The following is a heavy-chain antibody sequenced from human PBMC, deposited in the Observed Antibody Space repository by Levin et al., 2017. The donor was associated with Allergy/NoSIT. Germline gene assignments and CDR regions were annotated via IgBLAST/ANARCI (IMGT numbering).Heavy chain of an antibody. CDR2: ISAYNGNT. J-gene: IGHJ6*03. CDR1: GYNFTNYG. Sequence: GASVKVSCKASGYNFTNYGISWVRQAPGQGLEWMEWISAYNGNTNYAQKFQGRVTMTIQTSTNTAYMELRSLRSDDTAVYYCARVGIDFWGVYQKSWGYMDVWGQGTTVTVSS. CDR3: ARVGIDFWGVYQKSWGYMDV. V-gene: IGHV1-18*01. D-gene: IGHD3-3*01.